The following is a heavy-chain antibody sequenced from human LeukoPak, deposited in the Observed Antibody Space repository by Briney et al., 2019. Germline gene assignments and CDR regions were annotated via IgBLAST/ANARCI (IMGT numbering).Heavy chain of an antibody. CDR3: ARAARGIIAAAGFPRYYYYGMDV. V-gene: IGHV4-59*01. CDR1: GVSISSYY. J-gene: IGHJ6*02. D-gene: IGHD6-13*01. Sequence: SETLSLTCTVSGVSISSYYWSWIRQPPGKGLEWIGYIYYSGSTNYNPSLKSRVTISVDTSKNQFSLKLSSVTAADTAVYYCARAARGIIAAAGFPRYYYYGMDVWGQGTTVTVSS. CDR2: IYYSGST.